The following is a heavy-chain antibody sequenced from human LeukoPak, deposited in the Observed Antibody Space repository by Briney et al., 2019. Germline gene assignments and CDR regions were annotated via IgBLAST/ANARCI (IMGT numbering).Heavy chain of an antibody. CDR1: GYSFTSYC. CDR3: ARSTYYYDTSGYYSFDY. Sequence: GESLEISCKGSGYSFTSYCIGWVRQMPGKGLEWMGSIYPGDSDTRYSPSFQGQVTISADKSISTAYLQWSSLKASDTAMYYCARSTYYYDTSGYYSFDYWGQGTLVTVSS. D-gene: IGHD3-22*01. V-gene: IGHV5-51*01. CDR2: IYPGDSDT. J-gene: IGHJ4*02.